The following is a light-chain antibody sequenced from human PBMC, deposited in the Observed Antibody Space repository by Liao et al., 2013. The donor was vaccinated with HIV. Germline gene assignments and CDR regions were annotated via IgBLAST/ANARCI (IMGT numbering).Light chain of an antibody. CDR1: NIGTKS. CDR3: QVWDSSSDHAV. CDR2: YGS. V-gene: IGLV3-21*04. J-gene: IGLJ3*02. Sequence: SYELTQPPSVSVAPGKTATISCGGNNIGTKSVHWYQQKPGQAPVLVISYGSDRPSGIPERFSGSNSGSTATLTISRVEAGDEADYYCQVWDSSSDHAVFGGGTKLTVL.